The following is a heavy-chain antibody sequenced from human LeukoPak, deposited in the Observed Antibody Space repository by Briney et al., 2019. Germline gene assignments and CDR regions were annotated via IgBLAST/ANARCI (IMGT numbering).Heavy chain of an antibody. J-gene: IGHJ5*02. CDR2: IIPIFGTA. D-gene: IGHD2-2*01. Sequence: SVKVSCKASGGTFSSYAISWVRQAPGQGLEWMGGIIPIFGTANYAQKLQGRVTMTTDTSTSTAYMELRSLRSDDTAVYYCARDYCSSTSCFGVNWFDPWGQGTLVTVSS. CDR1: GGTFSSYA. V-gene: IGHV1-69*05. CDR3: ARDYCSSTSCFGVNWFDP.